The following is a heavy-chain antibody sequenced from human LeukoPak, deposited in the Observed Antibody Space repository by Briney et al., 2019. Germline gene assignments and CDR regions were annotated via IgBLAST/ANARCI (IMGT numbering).Heavy chain of an antibody. J-gene: IGHJ4*02. Sequence: SETLSLTCTVSGGSVSSGSYYWSWIRQPPGKGLEWIGYIYYSRSTNYNPSLKSRVTISVDTSKNQFSLKLSSVTAADTAVYYCARIRTKELEVDYWGQGTLVTVSS. CDR1: GGSVSSGSYY. D-gene: IGHD3-10*01. CDR2: IYYSRST. V-gene: IGHV4-61*01. CDR3: ARIRTKELEVDY.